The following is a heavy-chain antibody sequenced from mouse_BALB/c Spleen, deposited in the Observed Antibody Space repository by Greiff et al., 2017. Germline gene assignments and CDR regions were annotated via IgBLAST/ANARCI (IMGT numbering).Heavy chain of an antibody. Sequence: EVQRVESGGGLVQPGGSLKLSCAASGFTFSSYTMSWVRQTPEKRLEWVAYISNGGGSTYYPDTVKGRFTISRDNAKNTLYLQMSSLKSEDTAMYYCARSLYYGSSHWYFDVWGAGTTVTVSA. CDR1: GFTFSSYT. D-gene: IGHD1-1*01. CDR3: ARSLYYGSSHWYFDV. V-gene: IGHV5-12-2*01. CDR2: ISNGGGST. J-gene: IGHJ1*01.